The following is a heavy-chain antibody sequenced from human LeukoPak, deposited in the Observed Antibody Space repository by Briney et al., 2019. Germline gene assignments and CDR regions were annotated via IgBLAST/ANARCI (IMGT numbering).Heavy chain of an antibody. V-gene: IGHV1-69*05. CDR1: GGTFSSYA. J-gene: IGHJ3*02. CDR2: IIPIFGTA. Sequence: SVKVSCKASGGTFSSYAISWVRQAPGQGLEWMGGIIPIFGTANYAQKFQGRVTITTDESTSTAYMELSSLRSEDTAVYYCARGNRLQQYRGAFDIWGQGTMVTVSS. CDR3: ARGNRLQQYRGAFDI. D-gene: IGHD5-24*01.